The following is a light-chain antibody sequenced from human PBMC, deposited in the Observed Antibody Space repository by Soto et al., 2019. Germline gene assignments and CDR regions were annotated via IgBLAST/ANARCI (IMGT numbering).Light chain of an antibody. J-gene: IGKJ1*01. CDR3: QHYNSYSEA. Sequence: IVMTHSPATLSVSPGEGATLSCRASQSVSSSYLAWYQQKPGQAPRLLIYGASSRATGIPDRFSGSGSGTEFTLTISSLQPDDFATYYCQHYNSYSEAFGQGTKVDIK. CDR2: GAS. CDR1: QSVSSSY. V-gene: IGKV3D-15*01.